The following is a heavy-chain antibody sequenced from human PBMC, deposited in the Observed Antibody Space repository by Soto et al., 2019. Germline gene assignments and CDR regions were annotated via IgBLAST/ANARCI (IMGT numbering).Heavy chain of an antibody. V-gene: IGHV4-59*01. CDR2: IYYSGST. J-gene: IGHJ1*01. D-gene: IGHD3-22*01. CDR3: ARVVASYYDSSGYYSEYFQH. Sequence: SDTLSLTFTASGGSISRDYWSWIRQPPGKGLEWIGYIYYSGSTNYNPSLKSRVTISVDTSKNQFSLKLSSVTAADTAVYYCARVVASYYDSSGYYSEYFQHWGKGTLIT. CDR1: GGSISRDY.